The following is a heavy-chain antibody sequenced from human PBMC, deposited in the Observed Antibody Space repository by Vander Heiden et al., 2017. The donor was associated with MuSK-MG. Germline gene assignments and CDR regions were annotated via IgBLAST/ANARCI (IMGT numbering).Heavy chain of an antibody. CDR1: GESFSGFY. J-gene: IGHJ5*02. V-gene: IGHV4-34*01. CDR2: INHSVST. D-gene: IGHD4-17*01. Sequence: QVQLQQWGAGLLKPSEPLSLTCAVSGESFSGFYWTWLRQPPGKGLEGIGEINHSVSTNYNPSLKSRVTISVDTSKNQLSLKLRSVTAADTAVYYCARGKAAYGDYHWGQGTLVTVS. CDR3: ARGKAAYGDYH.